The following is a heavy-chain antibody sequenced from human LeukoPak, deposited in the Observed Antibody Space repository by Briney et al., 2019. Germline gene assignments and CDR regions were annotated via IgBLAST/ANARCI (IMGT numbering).Heavy chain of an antibody. CDR1: GFTFSGYW. V-gene: IGHV3-7*01. Sequence: PGGSLRLSCAASGFTFSGYWMSWVCQAPGKGLEWVANIKQDGSEQYYADSVKGRFTISRDNTKSSLFLQMNSLRAEDTAVYYCARDRDFWSGYLDYWGQGTLVTVSS. CDR3: ARDRDFWSGYLDY. CDR2: IKQDGSEQ. D-gene: IGHD3-3*01. J-gene: IGHJ4*02.